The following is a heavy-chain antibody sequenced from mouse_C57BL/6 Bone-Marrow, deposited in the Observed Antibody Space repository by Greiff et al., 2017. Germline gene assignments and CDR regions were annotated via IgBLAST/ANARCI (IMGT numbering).Heavy chain of an antibody. J-gene: IGHJ3*01. CDR1: GYTFTSYW. V-gene: IGHV1-52*01. D-gene: IGHD2-4*01. CDR2: IDPSDSET. Sequence: QVQLQQPGAELVRPGSSVKLSCKASGYTFTSYWMHWVKQRPIQGLEWIGNIDPSDSETHYNQKFKDKATLNVDKSSSTAYMQLSSLTSEDSAVYYCARSRDYDGWFAYWGQGTLVTVSA. CDR3: ARSRDYDGWFAY.